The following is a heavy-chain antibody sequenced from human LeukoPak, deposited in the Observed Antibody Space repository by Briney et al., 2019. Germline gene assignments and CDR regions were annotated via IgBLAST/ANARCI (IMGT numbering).Heavy chain of an antibody. Sequence: SETLSLTCAVYGGSFSGYYWSWIRQPPGKGLEWMGEINHSGSTNYNPSLKSRVTISVDTSKNQFSLKLSSVTAADTAVYYCARGGGSRRIITMVLGARRDAFDIWGQGTMVTVSS. CDR2: INHSGST. CDR3: ARGGGSRRIITMVLGARRDAFDI. CDR1: GGSFSGYY. V-gene: IGHV4-34*01. J-gene: IGHJ3*02. D-gene: IGHD3-10*01.